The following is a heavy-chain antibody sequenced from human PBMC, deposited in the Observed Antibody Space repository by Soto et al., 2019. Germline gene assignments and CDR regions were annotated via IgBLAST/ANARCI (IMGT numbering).Heavy chain of an antibody. CDR1: GFTFSSYS. D-gene: IGHD6-13*01. J-gene: IGHJ4*02. V-gene: IGHV3-21*01. CDR3: ARDTEYSSSWFDY. CDR2: ISSSSYI. Sequence: GGSLRLSCAASGFTFSSYSMNWVRQAPGKGLEWASSISSSSYIYYADSVKGRFTISRDNAKNSLYLQMNSLRAEDTAVYYCARDTEYSSSWFDYWGQGTLVTVSS.